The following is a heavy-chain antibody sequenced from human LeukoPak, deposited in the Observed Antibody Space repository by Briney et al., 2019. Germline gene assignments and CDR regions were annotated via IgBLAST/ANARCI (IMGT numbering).Heavy chain of an antibody. J-gene: IGHJ6*03. CDR1: GFTFSSYA. V-gene: IGHV3-30*04. D-gene: IGHD6-13*01. Sequence: GGSLRLSCAASGFTFSSYAMHWVRQAPGKGLEWVAVISYDGGNEYYADSVKGRFTISRDNSKNTLFLQMNSLRAEDTAVYYCAKKAAAGTDDYYYYYMDVWGKGTTVTVSS. CDR3: AKKAAAGTDDYYYYYMDV. CDR2: ISYDGGNE.